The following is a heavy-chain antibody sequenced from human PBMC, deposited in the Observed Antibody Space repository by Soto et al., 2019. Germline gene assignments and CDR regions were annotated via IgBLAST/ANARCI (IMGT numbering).Heavy chain of an antibody. CDR2: IYWDDDK. D-gene: IGHD6-6*01. J-gene: IGHJ5*02. CDR3: AYRQEYNSNLNSGWFDP. Sequence: QITLKESGPTLVIPTQTLTLTCTFSGFALTTSGVGVGWIRQPPGKALEWLALIYWDDDKRYNPSLKTRLTITKDTSKNQVVLTMANMDPVDTATYYCAYRQEYNSNLNSGWFDPWGQGTLVTVSS. CDR1: GFALTTSGVG. V-gene: IGHV2-5*02.